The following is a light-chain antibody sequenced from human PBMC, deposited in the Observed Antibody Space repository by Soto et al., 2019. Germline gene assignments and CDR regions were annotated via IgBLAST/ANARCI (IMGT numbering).Light chain of an antibody. V-gene: IGKV3-11*01. Sequence: EIVLTQSPATLSLSPGERATLSCRASQSVSSYLAWYQQKPGQAPRLLIYDASNRATGIPARFSGSGSGTEFTLTISSLQSEDFAVYYCQQYHHWPFTFGQGTRLEIK. J-gene: IGKJ5*01. CDR3: QQYHHWPFT. CDR1: QSVSSY. CDR2: DAS.